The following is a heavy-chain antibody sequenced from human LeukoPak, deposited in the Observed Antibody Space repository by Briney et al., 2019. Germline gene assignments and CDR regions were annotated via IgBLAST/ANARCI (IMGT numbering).Heavy chain of an antibody. CDR3: VRGPSGNPSDS. CDR1: GFSVSSNY. D-gene: IGHD1-26*01. J-gene: IGHJ5*01. V-gene: IGHV3-66*01. CDR2: TWTAGSS. Sequence: GGSLRLSCAASGFSVSSNYMSWIRQAPEKGLEWLSVTWTAGSSNYADSVEGRFTVSGDNSKNTLFLQMNSLRAEDTAVYYCVRGPSGNPSDSWGQGTLVIVSS.